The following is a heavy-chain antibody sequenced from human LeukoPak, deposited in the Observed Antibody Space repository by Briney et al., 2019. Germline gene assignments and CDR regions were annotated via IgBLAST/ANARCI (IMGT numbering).Heavy chain of an antibody. J-gene: IGHJ1*01. CDR1: GFAFRSNW. CDR2: IKEDGSQK. D-gene: IGHD6-13*01. CDR3: ASHGYINNWYYFQH. V-gene: IGHV3-7*01. Sequence: PGGSLRLSCAASGFAFRSNWMTWVRQAPGMGLEWVANIKEDGSQKKCLDSVRGRFTITRDNAKNSLFLQMDSLRAEDTAVYYCASHGYINNWYYFQHWGQGVLVTVSS.